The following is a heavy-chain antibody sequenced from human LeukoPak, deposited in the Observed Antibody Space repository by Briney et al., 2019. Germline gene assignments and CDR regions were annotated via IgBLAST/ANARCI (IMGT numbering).Heavy chain of an antibody. CDR2: INPDSGVT. Sequence: ASVKVYCKASGYTFTGYYLHWVRQAPGQGLEWMGWINPDSGVTNYAQKFQGRVTMTRDTSISTAYMELSRLKSDDTAVYYCARDPSTVTTRHLDYWAQGTLVTVSS. CDR3: ARDPSTVTTRHLDY. CDR1: GYTFTGYY. V-gene: IGHV1-2*02. J-gene: IGHJ4*02. D-gene: IGHD4-17*01.